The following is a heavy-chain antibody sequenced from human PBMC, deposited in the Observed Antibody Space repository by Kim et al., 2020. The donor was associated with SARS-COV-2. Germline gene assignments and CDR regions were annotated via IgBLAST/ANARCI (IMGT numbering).Heavy chain of an antibody. J-gene: IGHJ2*01. Sequence: NPSLKSRVTIAVDTSKNQFSLKLSSVTAADTAVYYCARGGLINYWYFDLWGRGTLVTVSS. CDR3: ARGGLINYWYFDL. V-gene: IGHV4-59*09. D-gene: IGHD3-22*01.